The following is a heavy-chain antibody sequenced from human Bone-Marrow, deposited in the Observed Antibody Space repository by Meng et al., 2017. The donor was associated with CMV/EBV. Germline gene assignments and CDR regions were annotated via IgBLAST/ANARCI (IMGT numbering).Heavy chain of an antibody. V-gene: IGHV3-74*01. CDR2: ISGDGSVT. D-gene: IGHD2-8*01. Sequence: GESLKISCAASGITFSCFWIQWVRQVPGRGLVWVSRISGDGSVTTYADSVKGRFTISRENAKNIVYLLMNSLRVEDTAVYYCARDPGGLCTNGVCYTYVMDIWGQGTTVTVSS. CDR3: ARDPGGLCTNGVCYTYVMDI. J-gene: IGHJ6*02. CDR1: GITFSCFW.